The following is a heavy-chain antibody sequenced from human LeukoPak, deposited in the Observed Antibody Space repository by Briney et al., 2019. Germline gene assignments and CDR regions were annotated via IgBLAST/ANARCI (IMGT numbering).Heavy chain of an antibody. Sequence: SETLSLTCTVSGGSISSYYWGWIRQPPGKGLEWIGSIYYSGSTNYNPSLKSRVTMSVDTSKNQFSLKLSSVTALDTAVYYCARTRSNWTYYDFWSGLDWFDPWGQGTLVTVSS. D-gene: IGHD3-3*01. V-gene: IGHV4-39*07. J-gene: IGHJ5*02. CDR2: IYYSGST. CDR1: GGSISSYY. CDR3: ARTRSNWTYYDFWSGLDWFDP.